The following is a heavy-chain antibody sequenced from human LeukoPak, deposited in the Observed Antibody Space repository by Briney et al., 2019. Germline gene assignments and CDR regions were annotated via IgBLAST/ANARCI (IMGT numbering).Heavy chain of an antibody. CDR3: TTGVVFRGELSWNAFDI. Sequence: GGSLRLSCAASGFTFSSYGMHWVRQAPGKGLEWVAFIRYDGSNKYYADSVKGRFTISRDNSKNTLYLQMNSLRAEDTAVYYCTTGVVFRGELSWNAFDIWGQGTMVTVSS. J-gene: IGHJ3*02. V-gene: IGHV3-30*02. D-gene: IGHD3-16*02. CDR2: IRYDGSNK. CDR1: GFTFSSYG.